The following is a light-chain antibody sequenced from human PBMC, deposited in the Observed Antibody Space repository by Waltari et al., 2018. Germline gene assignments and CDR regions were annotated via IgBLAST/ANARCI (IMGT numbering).Light chain of an antibody. Sequence: QSALTQPAPVSGSPGQSITISCTGHSSHAGRYTLVPWDQHHPGKAPTLMLGEGTQRPSGVADRFSGAKSGDTASLTISGLQAEDEADYYCCSYVRDITWVFGGGTKLTVL. J-gene: IGLJ3*02. V-gene: IGLV2-23*01. CDR1: SSHAGRYTL. CDR3: CSYVRDITWV. CDR2: EGT.